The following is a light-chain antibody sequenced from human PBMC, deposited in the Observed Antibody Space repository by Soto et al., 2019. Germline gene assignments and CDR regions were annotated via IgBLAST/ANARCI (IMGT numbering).Light chain of an antibody. CDR1: QSVSSY. CDR3: QQRSNWPPRLS. J-gene: IGKJ4*01. CDR2: DAS. V-gene: IGKV3-11*01. Sequence: EIVLTQSPATLSLSPGQRATLSCRTSQSVSSYLAWSQQKPGQAPRLLFYDASNRATSIPARFNGSGSGTDFTLAISSQEPEDFAVDYCQQRSNWPPRLSFGGGEKGEI.